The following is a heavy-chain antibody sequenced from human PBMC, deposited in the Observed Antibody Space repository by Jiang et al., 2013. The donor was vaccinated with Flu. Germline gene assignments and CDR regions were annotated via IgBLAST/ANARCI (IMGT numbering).Heavy chain of an antibody. CDR3: ARAPGRNCGGVCYLHEPFDL. D-gene: IGHD2-21*02. V-gene: IGHV3-72*01. J-gene: IGHJ3*01. CDR2: TRNRANGYST. CDR1: GFTISDYY. Sequence: QLVESGGGLVQPGGSLRLSCEVSGFTISDYYMDWVRQAPGKGLEWVGRTRNRANGYSTEYAASVKGRFTISGDDSKNSMYLEMNSLNSEDTAVYYCARAPGRNCGGVCYLHEPFDLWGQGTMVTVSS.